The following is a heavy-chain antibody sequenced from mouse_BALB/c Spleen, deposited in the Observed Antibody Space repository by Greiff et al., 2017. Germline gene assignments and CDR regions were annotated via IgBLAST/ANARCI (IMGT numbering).Heavy chain of an antibody. CDR2: INPYNDGT. J-gene: IGHJ3*01. V-gene: IGHV1-14*01. CDR3: ARGGYGNSAWFAY. CDR1: GYTFTSYV. D-gene: IGHD2-1*01. Sequence: EVQLVESGPELVKPGASVKMSCKASGYTFTSYVMHWVKQKPGQGLEWIGYINPYNDGTKYNEKFKGKATLTSDKSSSTAYMELSSLTSEDSAVYYCARGGYGNSAWFAYWGQGTLVTVSA.